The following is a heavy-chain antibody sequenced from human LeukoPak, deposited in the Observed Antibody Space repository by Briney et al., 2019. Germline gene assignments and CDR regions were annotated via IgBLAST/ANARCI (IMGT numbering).Heavy chain of an antibody. CDR2: MSGSGGST. CDR3: AKDREYSYVYDAFDI. J-gene: IGHJ3*02. Sequence: GGSLRLSCAASGFTFSSYAMSWVRQAPGKGLEWVSGMSGSGGSTYYADSVKGRFTISRDDSKNTLYLQMNTLRAEDTAVYYCAKDREYSYVYDAFDIWGQGTLVTVSS. D-gene: IGHD3-16*01. V-gene: IGHV3-23*01. CDR1: GFTFSSYA.